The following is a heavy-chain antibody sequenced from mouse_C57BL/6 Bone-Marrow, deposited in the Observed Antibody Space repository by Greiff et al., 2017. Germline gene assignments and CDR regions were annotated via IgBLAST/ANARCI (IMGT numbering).Heavy chain of an antibody. Sequence: QVQLQQPGAELVRPGSSVKLSCKASGYTFTSYWMDWVKQTPVHGLEWIGAIDPETGGTAYNQKFKGKAILTADKSSSTAYMELRSLTSEDSAVYYCTREAPITTVVAPYWGQGTLVTVSA. V-gene: IGHV1-15*01. D-gene: IGHD1-1*01. CDR2: IDPETGGT. CDR3: TREAPITTVVAPY. CDR1: GYTFTSYW. J-gene: IGHJ3*01.